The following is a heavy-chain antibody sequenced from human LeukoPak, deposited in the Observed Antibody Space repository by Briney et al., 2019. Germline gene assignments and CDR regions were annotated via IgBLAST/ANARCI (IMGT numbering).Heavy chain of an antibody. D-gene: IGHD6-13*01. CDR3: ARASLTYDSSSWYQDAFDI. Sequence: SETLSLTCTVSGGSISSYYWSWIRQPPGKGLEWIGYIYYSGSTNYNPSLKSRVTISVDTSKNQFSLKLSSVTAADTAVYYCARASLTYDSSSWYQDAFDIWGQGTMVTVSS. CDR1: GGSISSYY. CDR2: IYYSGST. J-gene: IGHJ3*02. V-gene: IGHV4-59*01.